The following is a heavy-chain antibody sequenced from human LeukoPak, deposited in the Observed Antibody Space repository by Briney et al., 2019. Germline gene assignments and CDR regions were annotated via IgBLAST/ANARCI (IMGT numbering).Heavy chain of an antibody. V-gene: IGHV3-23*01. Sequence: GGTLRLSCAASGFTFSNFGMSWVRQAPGKGLECVSAISDSGGRTYYADSVKGRFTISRDNSKNTLYMQMNSLRAEDTAVYYCARDQGGEQSYWGQGTLVTVSS. CDR3: ARDQGGEQSY. CDR2: ISDSGGRT. CDR1: GFTFSNFG. J-gene: IGHJ4*02. D-gene: IGHD3-16*01.